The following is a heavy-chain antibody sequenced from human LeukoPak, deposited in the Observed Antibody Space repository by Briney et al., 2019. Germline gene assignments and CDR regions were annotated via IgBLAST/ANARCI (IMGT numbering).Heavy chain of an antibody. CDR2: IYTSGST. D-gene: IGHD1-26*01. CDR3: ARALNSGSFSSFDY. J-gene: IGHJ4*02. V-gene: IGHV4-4*07. CDR1: GGSISSYY. Sequence: SETLSLTCTVSGGSISSYYWNWIRQPAGKGLEWIGRIYTSGSTNYNPSLKSRVTMSVDTSKNQFSLKLSSVTAADTAVYYCARALNSGSFSSFDYWGQGTLVTVSS.